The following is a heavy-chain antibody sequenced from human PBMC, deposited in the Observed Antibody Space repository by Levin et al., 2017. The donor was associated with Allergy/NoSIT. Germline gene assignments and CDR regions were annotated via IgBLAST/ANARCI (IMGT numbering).Heavy chain of an antibody. Sequence: SETLSLTCTVSGGSISSGGYYWSWIRQHPGKGLEWIGCIYYSGSTYYNASLKSRVTISVDTSKNQFSLKLSSVTAADTAVYYCARDWDYGANSPRYFDLWGRGTLVTVSS. D-gene: IGHD4-23*01. V-gene: IGHV4-31*03. CDR3: ARDWDYGANSPRYFDL. J-gene: IGHJ2*01. CDR1: GGSISSGGYY. CDR2: IYYSGST.